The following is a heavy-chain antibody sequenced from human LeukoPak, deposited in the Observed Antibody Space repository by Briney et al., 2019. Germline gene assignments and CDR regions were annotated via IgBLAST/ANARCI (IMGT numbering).Heavy chain of an antibody. V-gene: IGHV3-53*01. J-gene: IGHJ4*02. CDR1: GFAVSDYY. D-gene: IGHD5-12*01. CDR3: AKNTILVATEN. Sequence: PGGSLRLSCAASGFAVSDYYMSWVRQAPGKGLEWVSVIYRGGDTYYADSVKGRFTISRDDSENTVYLQMNSLRAEDTAFYYCAKNTILVATENWGQGTLVTVSS. CDR2: IYRGGDT.